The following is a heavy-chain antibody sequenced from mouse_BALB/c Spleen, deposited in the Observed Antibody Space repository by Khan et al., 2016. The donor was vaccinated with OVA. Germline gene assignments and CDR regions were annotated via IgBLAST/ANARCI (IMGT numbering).Heavy chain of an antibody. D-gene: IGHD2-14*01. CDR2: IIYTGYT. J-gene: IGHJ3*01. Sequence: EVQLVESGPSLVKPSQALSLTCSVTGDSITTGYWNWIRKFPGNKLEYMGYIIYTGYTYYNPSLKSRISITRQTSNNQYYLQLNSVTDEDTATYYCARSTYRYAFVYWGQGTLVTVSA. CDR3: ARSTYRYAFVY. CDR1: GDSITTGY. V-gene: IGHV3-8*02.